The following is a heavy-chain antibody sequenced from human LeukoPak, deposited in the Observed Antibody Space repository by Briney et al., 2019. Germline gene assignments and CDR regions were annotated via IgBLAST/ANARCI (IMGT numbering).Heavy chain of an antibody. J-gene: IGHJ3*02. CDR2: MQYDGSVE. V-gene: IGHV3-33*08. Sequence: GRSLRLSCVASGFTFSNYGTHWVRQAPGKGLEWVTFMQYDGSVEFYADSVKGRFTISRDNSKNTVYLQMTSLRAEDTAVYYCARQKSDGTVTTLDDAFDIWGQGTMVTVSS. CDR3: ARQKSDGTVTTLDDAFDI. CDR1: GFTFSNYG. D-gene: IGHD4-17*01.